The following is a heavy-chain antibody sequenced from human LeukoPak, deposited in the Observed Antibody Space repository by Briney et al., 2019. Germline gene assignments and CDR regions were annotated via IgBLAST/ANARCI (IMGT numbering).Heavy chain of an antibody. CDR1: GFTFSGSA. D-gene: IGHD2-21*02. Sequence: GGSLRLSCAASGFTFSGSAMHWVRQASGKGLEWVGRIRSKANSYATAYAASVKGRFTISRDDSNNTAYLQMNSLKTEDTAVYYCTRDCGGDCYDNYWGQGTLVTVSS. J-gene: IGHJ4*02. V-gene: IGHV3-73*01. CDR3: TRDCGGDCYDNY. CDR2: IRSKANSYAT.